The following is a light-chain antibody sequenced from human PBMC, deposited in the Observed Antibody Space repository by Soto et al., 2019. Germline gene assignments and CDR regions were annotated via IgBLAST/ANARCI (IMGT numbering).Light chain of an antibody. CDR3: QQYNNWPPQIT. CDR1: QSVSSSY. CDR2: GAS. Sequence: EIVLTQSPGTLSLSPGERATLSCRASQSVSSSYLAWYQQKPGQAPRLLIYGASSRATGIPDRFSGSRSGAEFTLTINSLQSEDFAVYYCQQYNNWPPQITFGQGTRLEIK. J-gene: IGKJ5*01. V-gene: IGKV3-20*01.